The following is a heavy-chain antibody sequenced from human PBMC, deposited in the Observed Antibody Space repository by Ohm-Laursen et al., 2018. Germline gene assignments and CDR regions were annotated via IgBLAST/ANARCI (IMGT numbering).Heavy chain of an antibody. CDR2: INPSGGST. CDR3: ATSLVPAAPVDV. D-gene: IGHD2-2*01. V-gene: IGHV1-46*01. J-gene: IGHJ6*02. Sequence: ASVKVSCKASGYTFTSYYMHWVRQAPGQGLEWMGIINPSGGSTSYAQKFQGRVTMTRDTSTSTVYMELSSPRSEDTAVYYCATSLVPAAPVDVWGQGTTVTISS. CDR1: GYTFTSYY.